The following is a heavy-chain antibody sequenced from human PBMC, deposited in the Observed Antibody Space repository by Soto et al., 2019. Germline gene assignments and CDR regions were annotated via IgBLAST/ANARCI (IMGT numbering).Heavy chain of an antibody. CDR3: ARLVASETRYGMHV. Sequence: GGSLRLSCAASGFIFNSHNMNWVRRAPGKGLEWVSSITGSSSSIFYADSVKGLFTISRDNAKNSLYLQMNSLRAEDTAVYYGARLVASETRYGMHVWGQGTTVTVSS. D-gene: IGHD2-15*01. CDR1: GFIFNSHN. CDR2: ITGSSSSI. V-gene: IGHV3-21*01. J-gene: IGHJ6*02.